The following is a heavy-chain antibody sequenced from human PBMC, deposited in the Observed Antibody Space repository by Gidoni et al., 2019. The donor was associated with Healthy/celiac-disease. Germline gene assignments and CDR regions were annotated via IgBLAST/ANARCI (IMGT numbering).Heavy chain of an antibody. CDR3: AKDGSNWNYGSGFDY. V-gene: IGHV3-23*01. J-gene: IGHJ4*02. CDR1: GFTFSSYA. CDR2: ISGSGGST. D-gene: IGHD1-7*01. Sequence: AAVGFTFSSYAMSWVRQAPGKGLEWVSAISGSGGSTYYADSVKGRFTISRDNSKNTLYLQMNSLRAEDTAVYYCAKDGSNWNYGSGFDYWGQGTLVTVSS.